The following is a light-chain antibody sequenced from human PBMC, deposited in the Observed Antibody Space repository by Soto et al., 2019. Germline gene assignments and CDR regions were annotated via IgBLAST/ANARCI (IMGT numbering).Light chain of an antibody. Sequence: PGQSITISCSGTRSDFGTYKLVSWYQQHPGRPPKLVIYEGTERPSGISNRFSASQSGSTASLTISGLQAGDEADYYCSSNADSTTYVFGTGTKVTVL. CDR2: EGT. CDR3: SSNADSTTYV. CDR1: RSDFGTYKL. V-gene: IGLV2-23*01. J-gene: IGLJ1*01.